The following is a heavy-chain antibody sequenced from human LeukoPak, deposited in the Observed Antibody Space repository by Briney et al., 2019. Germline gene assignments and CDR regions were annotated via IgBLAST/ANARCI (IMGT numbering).Heavy chain of an antibody. V-gene: IGHV3-23*01. CDR1: GFTFSRNA. CDR3: AKDILRWSFDY. D-gene: IGHD4-23*01. Sequence: GGSLRLSCAASGFTFSRNAMSCVPQAPGKGLEWVSAIGNVDRDTYYADSVKGRFTISRDSSKNTLYLQMNSLRAEDTAVYYCAKDILRWSFDYWGQGTLVTVSS. J-gene: IGHJ4*02. CDR2: IGNVDRDT.